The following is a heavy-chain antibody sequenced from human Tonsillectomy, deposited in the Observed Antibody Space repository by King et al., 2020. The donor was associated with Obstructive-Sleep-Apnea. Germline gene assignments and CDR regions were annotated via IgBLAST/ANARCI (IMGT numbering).Heavy chain of an antibody. J-gene: IGHJ3*02. CDR3: AKDRFSTILGTFDI. V-gene: IGHV3-9*01. CDR2: ISWNSDNI. Sequence: VQLVESGGGLVQPGRSLRLSCAASGFTFDDYAMHWVRQAPGKGPEWVSGISWNSDNIRYADSVRGRFTISRDNAKNTLYLQVNGLKTEDTALYHCAKDRFSTILGTFDIWGQGTMVTVSS. CDR1: GFTFDDYA. D-gene: IGHD3-9*01.